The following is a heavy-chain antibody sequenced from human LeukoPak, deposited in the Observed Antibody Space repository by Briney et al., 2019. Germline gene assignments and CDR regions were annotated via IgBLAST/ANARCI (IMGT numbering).Heavy chain of an antibody. D-gene: IGHD5-18*01. CDR3: ATTGWIQLWTNWFDP. Sequence: ASVKVSCKASGYTFTSYGISWVRQAPGQGLEWMGWISAYNGNTNYAQKLQGRVTMTTDTSTSTAYMELRSLRSEDTAVYYCATTGWIQLWTNWFDPWGQGTLVTVSS. V-gene: IGHV1-18*01. CDR2: ISAYNGNT. J-gene: IGHJ5*02. CDR1: GYTFTSYG.